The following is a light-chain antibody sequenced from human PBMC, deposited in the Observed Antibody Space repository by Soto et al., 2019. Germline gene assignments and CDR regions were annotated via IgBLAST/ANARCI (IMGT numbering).Light chain of an antibody. CDR3: QQYHNLWT. CDR1: QFISTS. CDR2: DAS. V-gene: IGKV1-5*01. Sequence: DIQMTQSPSTLSASVGDEVTITCRASQFISTSVSWYQQSPGKAPNLLTYDASSLQSGVPSRFSGSGSGTDFTLTISGLQPDDFATYYCQQYHNLWTFGQGTKVDI. J-gene: IGKJ1*01.